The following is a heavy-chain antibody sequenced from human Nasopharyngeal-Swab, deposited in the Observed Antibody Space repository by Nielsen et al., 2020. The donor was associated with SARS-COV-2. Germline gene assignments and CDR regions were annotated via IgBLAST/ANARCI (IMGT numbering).Heavy chain of an antibody. Sequence: GESLKISCKGSGYSFSTNWIGWVRQMPGKGLEWMGIISPGDSDTRYSPSFQGQVTISVDKSISTAYLKWSSLKASDTAMYHCARPAEDCGGDCFAFDIWGQGSMVTVSS. CDR2: ISPGDSDT. V-gene: IGHV5-51*01. J-gene: IGHJ3*02. CDR3: ARPAEDCGGDCFAFDI. D-gene: IGHD2-21*02. CDR1: GYSFSTNW.